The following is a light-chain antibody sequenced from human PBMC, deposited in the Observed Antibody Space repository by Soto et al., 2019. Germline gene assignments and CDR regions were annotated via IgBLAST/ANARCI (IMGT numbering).Light chain of an antibody. CDR3: QQLTTYPCT. Sequence: DIQLTQSPSFLSASVRDRVTITCRASQGISSYLAWYQQKPGKAPNLLIYGASTLQSGVPSRFSGSRSGTEFTLTISSLQPEDFATYFCQQLTTYPCTCGQGTKLEI. CDR1: QGISSY. V-gene: IGKV1-9*01. J-gene: IGKJ2*02. CDR2: GAS.